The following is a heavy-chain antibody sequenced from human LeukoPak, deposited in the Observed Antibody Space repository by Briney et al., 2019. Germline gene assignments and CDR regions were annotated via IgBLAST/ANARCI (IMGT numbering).Heavy chain of an antibody. Sequence: SETLSLTCTVSGGXISSYYCSWIRQPPGKGLEWIGYIYYSGSTNYNPSLKSRVTISVDTSKNQFSLKLSSVTAADTAVYYCARQTGYYFDYWGQGTLVTDSS. CDR1: GGXISSYY. CDR3: ARQTGYYFDY. CDR2: IYYSGST. V-gene: IGHV4-59*08. D-gene: IGHD7-27*01. J-gene: IGHJ4*02.